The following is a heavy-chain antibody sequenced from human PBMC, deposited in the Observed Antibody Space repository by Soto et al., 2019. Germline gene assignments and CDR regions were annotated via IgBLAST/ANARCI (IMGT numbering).Heavy chain of an antibody. D-gene: IGHD3-16*01. CDR1: GFPFTTYG. J-gene: IGHJ4*02. Sequence: QVQLVESGGGVVQPGRSLRLSCAASGFPFTTYGMHWVREGPGKGLEWVAVISYDGSNRYYADSVKGRFTISRDTSKNTLYLQMNDPRHEDRALYYCVGRQSYFVSRGQGTLVTVSS. V-gene: IGHV3-30*03. CDR3: VGRQSYFVS. CDR2: ISYDGSNR.